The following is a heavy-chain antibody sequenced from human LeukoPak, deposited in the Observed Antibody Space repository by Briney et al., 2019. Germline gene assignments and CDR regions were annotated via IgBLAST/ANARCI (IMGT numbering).Heavy chain of an antibody. D-gene: IGHD6-19*01. CDR1: GFSVTNNY. CDR3: GKDLLSGSSAWYLTPFDY. J-gene: IGHJ4*02. V-gene: IGHV3-53*01. CDR2: FYVGGAT. Sequence: PGGSLRLSCAVSGFSVTNNYMSWVRQAPGKGLEWVSVFYVGGATYYADSVKGRFTISRDNSKNTLYLQMNSLRAEDTAVYYCGKDLLSGSSAWYLTPFDYWGQGTLVTVSS.